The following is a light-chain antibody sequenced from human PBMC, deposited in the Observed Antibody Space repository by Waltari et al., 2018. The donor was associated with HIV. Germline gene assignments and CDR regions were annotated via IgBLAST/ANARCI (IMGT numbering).Light chain of an antibody. V-gene: IGKV1-5*03. CDR2: QAS. CDR1: RTIGRS. J-gene: IGKJ2*03. Sequence: DIQMTQSPSTLSASVGDRVTITCRASRTIGRSLAWYQQKPGKAPELLIYQASSLESGVPSRFSVSGSGTEFILTISNLQPADFATYYCLQYNSYLYGFGQGTKLEI. CDR3: LQYNSYLYG.